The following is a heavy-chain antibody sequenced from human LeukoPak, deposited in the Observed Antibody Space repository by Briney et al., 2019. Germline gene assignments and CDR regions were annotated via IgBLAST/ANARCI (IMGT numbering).Heavy chain of an antibody. CDR2: IIPVFDTA. D-gene: IGHD3-22*01. V-gene: IGHV1-69*05. Sequence: GASVKVSCKASGDTFSNYDVTWVRQAPGQGLEWMGRIIPVFDTAKYAQNFQGRVTMTTDESSSTAYMELYSLRSEDTAVYYCARWTYYDSSGYHQGAFNIWGQGTMVTVSS. CDR1: GDTFSNYD. J-gene: IGHJ3*02. CDR3: ARWTYYDSSGYHQGAFNI.